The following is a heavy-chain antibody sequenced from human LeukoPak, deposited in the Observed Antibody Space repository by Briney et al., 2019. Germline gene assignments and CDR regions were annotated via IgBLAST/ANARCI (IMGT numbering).Heavy chain of an antibody. D-gene: IGHD6-13*01. Sequence: PSQTLSLTCTVSGGSISSGGYYWSWIRQHPGMGLEWIGYIYYSGSTYYNPSLKSRVTISVDTSKNQLSLKLSSVTAADTAVYYCARRPRSYSSSWIDYWGQGTLVTVSS. V-gene: IGHV4-31*03. CDR1: GGSISSGGYY. CDR2: IYYSGST. CDR3: ARRPRSYSSSWIDY. J-gene: IGHJ4*02.